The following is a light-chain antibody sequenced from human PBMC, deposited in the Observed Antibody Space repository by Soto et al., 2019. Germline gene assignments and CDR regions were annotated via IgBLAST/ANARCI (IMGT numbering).Light chain of an antibody. CDR2: RDN. V-gene: IGLV1-47*01. CDR1: SSNIEINY. Sequence: QSVLTQPPSASGTPGQTLTISCSGSSSNIEINYVYWYQQFPGTAPKLLIYRDNQRPSGVPDRFSGSKSGTSASLAISGLRPEDEADYSCAAWDASLGGRVLFGGGTKLTVL. J-gene: IGLJ2*01. CDR3: AAWDASLGGRVL.